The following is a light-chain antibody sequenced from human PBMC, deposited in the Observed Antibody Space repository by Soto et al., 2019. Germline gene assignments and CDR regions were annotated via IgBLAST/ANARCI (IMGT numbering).Light chain of an antibody. CDR2: GAS. V-gene: IGKV3-20*01. Sequence: EIVLTQSPGTLSLSPGERATLSCRASQSVSRIYLAWYQQKPGQAPRLLIYGASSRATGIPDRFSGSGSGTDFTLTISRLEPEDFAVYYCQQYGSSPRTFGQGTKVDIK. J-gene: IGKJ1*01. CDR3: QQYGSSPRT. CDR1: QSVSRIY.